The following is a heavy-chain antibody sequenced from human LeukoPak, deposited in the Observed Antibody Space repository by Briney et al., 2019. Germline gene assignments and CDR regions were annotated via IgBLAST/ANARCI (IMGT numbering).Heavy chain of an antibody. CDR3: ARWNYYFDY. CDR1: GYTFTRYY. V-gene: IGHV1-46*01. CDR2: IKPSGGRT. J-gene: IGHJ4*02. Sequence: AAVKVSCKAPGYTFTRYYMYWGRQAPGQGLEWMGIIKPSGGRTSYAQKFQGRVTMTRDMSTSTVYMELSSLRSEDTAVYYCARWNYYFDYWGQGTLVTVSS. D-gene: IGHD1-7*01.